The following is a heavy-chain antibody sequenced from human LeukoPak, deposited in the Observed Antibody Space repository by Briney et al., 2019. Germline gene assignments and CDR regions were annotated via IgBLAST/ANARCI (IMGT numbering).Heavy chain of an antibody. Sequence: KASETLSLTCAVSGGSISSSNWWSWVRQPPGKGLEWIGEIYHSGSTNYNPSLKSRVTISVDKSKNQFSLKLSSVTAADTAVYYCARRGSGITFGGVIVIPRRYYYMDVWGKGTTVTISS. D-gene: IGHD3-16*02. CDR3: ARRGSGITFGGVIVIPRRYYYMDV. CDR1: GGSISSSNW. V-gene: IGHV4-4*02. J-gene: IGHJ6*03. CDR2: IYHSGST.